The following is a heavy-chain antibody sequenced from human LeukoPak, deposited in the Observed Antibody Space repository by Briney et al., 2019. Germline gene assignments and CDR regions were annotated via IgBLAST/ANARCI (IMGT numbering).Heavy chain of an antibody. J-gene: IGHJ4*02. V-gene: IGHV1-69*04. CDR1: GGTFSSYA. CDR2: IIPILGIA. Sequence: SVKVSCKASGGTFSSYAISWVRQAPGQGLEWMGRIIPILGIANYAQKFQGRVTITADKSTSTAYMELSSLRSEDTAVYYCARDDRELLRTFDYWGQGTLVTVSS. D-gene: IGHD1-26*01. CDR3: ARDDRELLRTFDY.